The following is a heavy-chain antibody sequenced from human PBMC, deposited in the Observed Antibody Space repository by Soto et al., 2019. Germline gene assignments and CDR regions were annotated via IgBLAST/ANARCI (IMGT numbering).Heavy chain of an antibody. CDR1: GFTFSSFA. J-gene: IGHJ4*02. V-gene: IGHV3-23*01. CDR3: ARGFSAGKPSPQDF. CDR2: ISGSGGST. Sequence: LRLSCAASGFTFSSFAMSGVRQAPGKGLDWVSAISGSGGSTYSADSVKGRFTISRDNSKNTLYLQMSSLRAEDTAVYYCARGFSAGKPSPQDFWGQGSLFTI. D-gene: IGHD6-13*01.